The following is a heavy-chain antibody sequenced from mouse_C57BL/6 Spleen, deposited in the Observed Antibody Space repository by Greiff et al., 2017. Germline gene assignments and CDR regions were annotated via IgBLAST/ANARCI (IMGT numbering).Heavy chain of an antibody. V-gene: IGHV1-76*01. CDR3: ATNWEAYWYFDV. Sequence: QVQLKESGAELVRPGASVKLSCKASGYTFTDYYINWVKQRPGQGLEWIARIYPGSGNTYYNEKFKGKATLTAEKSSSTAYMQLSSLTSEDSAVYFCATNWEAYWYFDVWGTGTTVTVSS. CDR1: GYTFTDYY. J-gene: IGHJ1*03. CDR2: IYPGSGNT. D-gene: IGHD4-1*01.